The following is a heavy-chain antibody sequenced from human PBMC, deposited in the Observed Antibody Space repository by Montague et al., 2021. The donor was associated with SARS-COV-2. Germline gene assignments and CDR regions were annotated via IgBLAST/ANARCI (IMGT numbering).Heavy chain of an antibody. D-gene: IGHD3-9*01. CDR2: INQCGAP. V-gene: IGHV4-34*01. CDR3: ARGRPVQGSFRHFDSISSGALDI. CDR1: RGSFRNYY. J-gene: IGHJ3*02. Sequence: SETLSLTCAVSRGSFRNYYWTWIRQSPGKGLEWIGEINQCGAPXXTPSXXXRVTISLDTSKKQISLKLNSVTVADTAVFFCARGRPVQGSFRHFDSISSGALDIWAQGSLVIVSS.